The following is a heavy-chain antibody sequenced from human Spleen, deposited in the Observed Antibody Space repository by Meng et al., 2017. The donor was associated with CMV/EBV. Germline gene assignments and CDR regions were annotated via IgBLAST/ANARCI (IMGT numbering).Heavy chain of an antibody. CDR2: IDWEDDK. D-gene: IGHD1-14*01. J-gene: IGHJ6*02. V-gene: IGHV2-70*19. Sequence: SGPTLVKPTQTLTLTCSFSGFSLSTNGMCVSWVRQPPGKALEWLAVIDWEDDKAYSTSLKTRLTISKDSSKNQVVLTMTKVDPVDTGTYFCARIRYNTRDRHFYAMDVWGQGTTVTVSS. CDR1: GFSLSTNGMC. CDR3: ARIRYNTRDRHFYAMDV.